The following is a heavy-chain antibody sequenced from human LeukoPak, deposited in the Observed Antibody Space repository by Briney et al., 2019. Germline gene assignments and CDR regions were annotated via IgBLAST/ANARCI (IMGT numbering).Heavy chain of an antibody. CDR1: GYTFTSYY. J-gene: IGHJ5*02. V-gene: IGHV1-46*03. D-gene: IGHD2-15*01. CDR3: ARAGYCSGGSCSTGWFDP. Sequence: VASVKVSCKASGYTFTSYYMHWVRQAPGQGPEWMGIINPSGGSTSYAQKFQGRVTMTRDTSTSTVYMELSSLRSEDTAVYYCARAGYCSGGSCSTGWFDPWGQGTLVTVSS. CDR2: INPSGGST.